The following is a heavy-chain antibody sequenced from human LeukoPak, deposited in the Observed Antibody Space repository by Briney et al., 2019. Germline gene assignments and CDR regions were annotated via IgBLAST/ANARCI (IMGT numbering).Heavy chain of an antibody. CDR1: GGSIRSTSYY. Sequence: SETLSLTCTVSGGSIRSTSYYWGWIRQPPGKGLEWIGSISYSGSTYHNPSLKSRVSISADTSKNQLSRKLSSVTAEDTAVYYCARDRNRGYSYGLDIGFDYWGQGTLVTVSS. V-gene: IGHV4-39*07. D-gene: IGHD5-18*01. CDR3: ARDRNRGYSYGLDIGFDY. J-gene: IGHJ4*02. CDR2: ISYSGST.